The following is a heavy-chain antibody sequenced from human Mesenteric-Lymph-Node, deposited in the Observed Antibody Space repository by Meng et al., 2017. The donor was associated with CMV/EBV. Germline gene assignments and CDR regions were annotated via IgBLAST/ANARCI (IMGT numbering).Heavy chain of an antibody. D-gene: IGHD5-18*01. V-gene: IGHV3-74*01. CDR3: VRGGGYSYDYLDY. CDR1: GFTFSFYW. CDR2: INSDGSST. Sequence: GESLKISCAASGFTFSFYWMHWVRQAPGKGLVWVSRINSDGSSTAYADSVKGRFTISRDIAKNTLFLQMNSLRAEDTAVYYCVRGGGYSYDYLDYWGQGTLVTVSS. J-gene: IGHJ4*02.